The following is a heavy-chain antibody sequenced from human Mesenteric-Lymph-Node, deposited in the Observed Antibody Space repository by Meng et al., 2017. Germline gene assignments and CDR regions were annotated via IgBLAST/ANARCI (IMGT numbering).Heavy chain of an antibody. CDR2: ICHSGST. CDR1: SGSTGSTHG. CDR3: ARGGGCSSSSCDLDY. Sequence: VPVQAHCQGLGNASRTLSPPCAVSSGSTGSTHGWSWIRRPPRKGLEGIGEICHSGSTNDNPSLKSRVTISVDKSKNQFSLKLSSVTAAETAMYYCARGGGCSSSSCDLDYWGQGVLVTVSS. D-gene: IGHD2-2*01. J-gene: IGHJ4*02. V-gene: IGHV4-4*02.